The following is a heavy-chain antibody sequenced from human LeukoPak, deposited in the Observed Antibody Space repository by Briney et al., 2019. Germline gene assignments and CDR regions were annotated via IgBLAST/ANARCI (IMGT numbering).Heavy chain of an antibody. D-gene: IGHD5-12*01. J-gene: IGHJ4*02. Sequence: GGSLRLSCAASGFTFSSSAMTWVRQAPGKGLEWVSAISGPGVTTYYTDSVRGRFTITRDNSGNTLYLEMNSLRVEDTAVYYCAKGYWLRFYFDAWGQGTLVTVSS. V-gene: IGHV3-23*01. CDR2: ISGPGVTT. CDR1: GFTFSSSA. CDR3: AKGYWLRFYFDA.